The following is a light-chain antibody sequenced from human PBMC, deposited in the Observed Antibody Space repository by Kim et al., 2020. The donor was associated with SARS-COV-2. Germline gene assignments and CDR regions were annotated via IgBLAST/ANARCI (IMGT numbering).Light chain of an antibody. CDR3: QAWDSSTAV. V-gene: IGLV3-1*01. CDR1: KLGDKY. CDR2: RDS. Sequence: SVSPGQTPSCTCSGDKLGDKYASWYQQKPGQSPVLVIYRDSKRPSAIPERFSGSNSGNTATLTISGTQAMDEADYYCQAWDSSTAVFGGGTQLTVL. J-gene: IGLJ2*01.